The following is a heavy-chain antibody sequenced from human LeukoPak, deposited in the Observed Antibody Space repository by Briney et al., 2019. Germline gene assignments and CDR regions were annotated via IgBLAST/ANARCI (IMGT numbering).Heavy chain of an antibody. CDR1: GFTFSGYA. Sequence: GGSLRLSCVASGFTFSGYAMSWVRQAPEKGLEWVATISGSGGGTYYADSVKGRFTISRDDSKNTLYLQMNSLRAEDTAVYYCAKDLGRYRNNYFDYWGQGTLVTVSS. CDR2: ISGSGGGT. CDR3: AKDLGRYRNNYFDY. J-gene: IGHJ4*02. V-gene: IGHV3-23*01. D-gene: IGHD1-26*01.